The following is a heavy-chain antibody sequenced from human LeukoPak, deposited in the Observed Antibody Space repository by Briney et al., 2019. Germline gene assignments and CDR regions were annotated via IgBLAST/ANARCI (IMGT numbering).Heavy chain of an antibody. CDR3: ARDPDDYGDYSYFDY. D-gene: IGHD4-17*01. CDR2: IWYDGSNK. J-gene: IGHJ4*02. V-gene: IGHV3-33*08. CDR1: GFRFSSYE. Sequence: GGSLRLPCAASGFRFSSYEMNWVRQAPGKGLEWVAVIWYDGSNKYYADSVKGRFTISRDNSKNTLFLQMNSLRAEDTAVYYCARDPDDYGDYSYFDYWGQGSLVTVSS.